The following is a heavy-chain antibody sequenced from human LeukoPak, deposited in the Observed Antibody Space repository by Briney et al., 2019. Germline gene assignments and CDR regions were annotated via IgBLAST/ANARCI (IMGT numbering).Heavy chain of an antibody. D-gene: IGHD5-18*01. V-gene: IGHV4-59*12. CDR3: ARDQGGYTYSHDY. J-gene: IGHJ4*02. CDR1: GGSISSYY. CDR2: IYYSGST. Sequence: SETLSLTCTVSGGSISSYYWSWIRQPPGKGLEWIGDIYYSGSTNYNPSLKSRVTISEDTSKNQFSLKLNFVTAADTAVYYCARDQGGYTYSHDYWGQGTLVTVSS.